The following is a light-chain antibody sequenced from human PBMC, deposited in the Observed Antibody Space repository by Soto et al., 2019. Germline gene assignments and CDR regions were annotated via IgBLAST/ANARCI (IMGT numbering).Light chain of an antibody. V-gene: IGKV3-20*01. Sequence: EIVLTQSPGTLSLSPGERATLSCRASQSVSSNLVWYQQKPGQAPRLLIYGASSRATGIPDRFSGSGSGTDFTLTISRLEPEDFAVYYCQQYGSSPRALTFGGGTKVDIK. CDR1: QSVSSN. CDR2: GAS. CDR3: QQYGSSPRALT. J-gene: IGKJ4*01.